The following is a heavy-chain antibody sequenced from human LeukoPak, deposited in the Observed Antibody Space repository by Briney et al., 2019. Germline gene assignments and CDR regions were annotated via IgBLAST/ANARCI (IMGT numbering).Heavy chain of an antibody. Sequence: SETLSLTCAVYGGSFSGYYWSWIRQPPGKGLEWIGEINHSGSTNYNPSLKSRVTISVDTSKNQFSLKLSSVTAADTAVYYCARGGGSGSYYKRRPHYYHGMDVWGQGTTVTVSS. V-gene: IGHV4-34*01. CDR2: INHSGST. D-gene: IGHD3-10*01. CDR3: ARGGGSGSYYKRRPHYYHGMDV. CDR1: GGSFSGYY. J-gene: IGHJ6*02.